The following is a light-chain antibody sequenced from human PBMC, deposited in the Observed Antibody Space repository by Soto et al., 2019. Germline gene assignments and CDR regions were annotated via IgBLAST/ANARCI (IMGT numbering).Light chain of an antibody. CDR2: DAS. CDR3: QQRSNCPWT. J-gene: IGKJ1*01. Sequence: EIVCTRCPGTMSLSPGERQKLPWRASQSVSSYLAWYQQKPGQAPRLLIYDASNRATGIPARFSGSGSGTDFTLTISSLEPEEFAVYYCQQRSNCPWTFGQGTKVDIK. CDR1: QSVSSY. V-gene: IGKV3-11*01.